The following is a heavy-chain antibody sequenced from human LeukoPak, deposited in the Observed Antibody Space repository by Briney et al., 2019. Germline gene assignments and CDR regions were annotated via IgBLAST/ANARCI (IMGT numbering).Heavy chain of an antibody. CDR3: ARDTIPPGPYGRGSDYYYGMDV. D-gene: IGHD3-10*01. CDR2: IYYSGST. J-gene: IGHJ6*02. V-gene: IGHV4-61*08. CDR1: GGSISSGGYS. Sequence: SETLSLTCAVSGGSISSGGYSWSWIRQPPGKGLEWIGYIYYSGSTNYNPSLKSRVTISVDTSKNQFSLKLSSVTAADTAVYYCARDTIPPGPYGRGSDYYYGMDVWGQGTTVTVSS.